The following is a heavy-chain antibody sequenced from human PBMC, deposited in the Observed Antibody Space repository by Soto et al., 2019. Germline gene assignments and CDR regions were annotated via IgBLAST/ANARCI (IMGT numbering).Heavy chain of an antibody. CDR1: GFTFSSYA. D-gene: IGHD3-10*01. J-gene: IGHJ5*02. Sequence: PGGSLRLSCAASGFTFSSYAMSWVRQAPGKGLEWVTAISGSGGSTYYADSVKGRFTISRDNSKTTLYLQMNSLRAEDTSVYYCPKESPPNYCSGSYPWFDPWGQGTLVTVSS. CDR2: ISGSGGST. V-gene: IGHV3-23*01. CDR3: PKESPPNYCSGSYPWFDP.